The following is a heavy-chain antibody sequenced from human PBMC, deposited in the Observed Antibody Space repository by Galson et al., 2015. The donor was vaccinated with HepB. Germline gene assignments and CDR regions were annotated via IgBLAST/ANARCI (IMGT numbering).Heavy chain of an antibody. D-gene: IGHD6-19*01. Sequence: SLRLSCAASGFSSTDHYADWVRQAPGKGLEWVARSKNKANGYTTEYAPSVKGRFAISRDDSKNSVYLQMNSLKTEDTAVYYCARSIAVASAYWGQGTLVTVSS. J-gene: IGHJ4*02. CDR3: ARSIAVASAY. CDR1: GFSSTDHY. CDR2: SKNKANGYTT. V-gene: IGHV3-72*01.